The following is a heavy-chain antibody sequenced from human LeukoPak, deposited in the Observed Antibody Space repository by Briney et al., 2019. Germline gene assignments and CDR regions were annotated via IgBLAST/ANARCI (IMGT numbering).Heavy chain of an antibody. CDR3: ARVSLRYFDWLLPTAGKEWFDP. Sequence: PSETLSLTCTVSGGSISSYYWSWIRQPAGKGLEWIGRIYTSGSTNYNPSLKSRVTMSVDTSKNQFSLKLSSVTAADTAVYYCARVSLRYFDWLLPTAGKEWFDPWGQGTLVTVSS. V-gene: IGHV4-4*07. D-gene: IGHD3-9*01. CDR2: IYTSGST. CDR1: GGSISSYY. J-gene: IGHJ5*02.